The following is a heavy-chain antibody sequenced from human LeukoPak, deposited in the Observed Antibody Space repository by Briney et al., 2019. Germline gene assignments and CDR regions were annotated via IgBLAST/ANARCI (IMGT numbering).Heavy chain of an antibody. V-gene: IGHV1-2*02. CDR3: ARDSGGSGWCDY. Sequence: GASVTVSCKASGYTFTGYYMHWVRQAPGQGLEWMGWINPNSGGTNYAQKFQGRVTMTRDTSISTAYMELSRLRSDDTAVYYCARDSGGSGWCDYWGQGTLVTVSS. CDR2: INPNSGGT. CDR1: GYTFTGYY. D-gene: IGHD6-19*01. J-gene: IGHJ4*02.